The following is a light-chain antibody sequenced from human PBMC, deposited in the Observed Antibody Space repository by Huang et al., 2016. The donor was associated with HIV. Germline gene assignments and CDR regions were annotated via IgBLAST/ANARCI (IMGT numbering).Light chain of an antibody. CDR2: GAS. CDR1: QSVSSN. CDR3: QQNNNWPPLFT. V-gene: IGKV3-15*01. Sequence: EIVMTQSPATLSASPGESATLSCRASQSVSSNLAWYQQKPGQAPRLLIYGASTRATGSPARFSGSGSGTEFTLTISSLQSEDFAVYYCQQNNNWPPLFTFGPGTKVDIK. J-gene: IGKJ3*01.